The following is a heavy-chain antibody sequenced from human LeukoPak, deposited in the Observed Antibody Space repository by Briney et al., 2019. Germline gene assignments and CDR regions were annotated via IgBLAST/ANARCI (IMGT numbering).Heavy chain of an antibody. CDR1: GYTFTSYG. J-gene: IGHJ4*02. CDR2: ISAYNGNT. D-gene: IGHD6-19*01. CDR3: ARVSGSGWYFGGYWYYFDY. V-gene: IGHV1-18*01. Sequence: GASVKVSCKASGYTFTSYGISWVRQAPGQGLEWMGWISAYNGNTNYAQKLQGRVTMTTDTSTSTAYMELRSLRSDDTAVYYCARVSGSGWYFGGYWYYFDYWGQGTLVTVSS.